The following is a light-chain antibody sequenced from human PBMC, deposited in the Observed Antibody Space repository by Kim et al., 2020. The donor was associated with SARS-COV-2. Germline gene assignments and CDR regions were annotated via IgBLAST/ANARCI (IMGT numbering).Light chain of an antibody. CDR3: QTWGTGIKV. CDR2: LNSDGSH. J-gene: IGLJ3*02. V-gene: IGLV4-69*01. Sequence: QLVLTQSPSASASLGASVKLTCTLSSGHSSYAIAWHQQQPEKGPRYLMKLNSDGSHSKGDGIPDRFSGSSSGDRRYLTISSLQSEDEADYYCQTWGTGIKVFGGGTQLTV. CDR1: SGHSSYA.